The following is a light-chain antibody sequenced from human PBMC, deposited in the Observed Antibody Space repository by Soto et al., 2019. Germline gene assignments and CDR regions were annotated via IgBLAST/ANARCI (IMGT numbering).Light chain of an antibody. Sequence: DIQMTQSPSSLSASVGHTVTITCRASQDVRSDLGWYQHKPGKAPKLLIYGASTLQGGVPSRFSGSGSGTDFTLTISRLQPEDFATYYCQRSYGSPPWTFDQGTKVEIK. J-gene: IGKJ1*01. V-gene: IGKV1-39*01. CDR1: QDVRSD. CDR2: GAS. CDR3: QRSYGSPPWT.